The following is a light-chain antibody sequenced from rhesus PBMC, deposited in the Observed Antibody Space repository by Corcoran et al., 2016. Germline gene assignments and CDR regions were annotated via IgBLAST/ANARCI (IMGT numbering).Light chain of an antibody. CDR3: QQYSSSPYS. J-gene: IGKJ2*01. V-gene: IGKV1-22*01. Sequence: DIQMTQSPSSLSASVGDTVTITCRASQSIASWLAWYQQTPGKGPKLLIYKASRLQSGVPSRFSGSGCVTDFTRTISSLKSEDFATYYCQQYSSSPYSVGQGTKVEIK. CDR2: KAS. CDR1: QSIASW.